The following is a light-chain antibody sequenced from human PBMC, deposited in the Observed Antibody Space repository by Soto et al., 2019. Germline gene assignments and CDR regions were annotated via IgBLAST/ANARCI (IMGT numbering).Light chain of an antibody. CDR1: SRDVGSYNY. CDR2: DVS. J-gene: IGLJ3*02. Sequence: QSVLTQPASVSGSPGQSITISCTGTSRDVGSYNYVSWYQQRPGKAPRLMIYDVSDRPSGISIRFSGSKSGNTASLTISGLHAEDEAVYFCSSYTSSSTVVFGGGTKLTVL. CDR3: SSYTSSSTVV. V-gene: IGLV2-14*01.